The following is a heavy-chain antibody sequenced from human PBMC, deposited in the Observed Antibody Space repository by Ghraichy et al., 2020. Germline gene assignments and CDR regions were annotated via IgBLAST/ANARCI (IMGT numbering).Heavy chain of an antibody. CDR2: ISGSGGST. J-gene: IGHJ6*02. Sequence: GGSLRLSCAASGFTFSSYAMSWVRQAPGKGLEWVSAISGSGGSTYYADSVKGRFTISRDNSKNTLYLQMNSLRAEDTAVYYCAKDRAHNGGYAVPHYYYGMDVWGPGNTVTGS. D-gene: IGHD1-26*01. V-gene: IGHV3-23*01. CDR3: AKDRAHNGGYAVPHYYYGMDV. CDR1: GFTFSSYA.